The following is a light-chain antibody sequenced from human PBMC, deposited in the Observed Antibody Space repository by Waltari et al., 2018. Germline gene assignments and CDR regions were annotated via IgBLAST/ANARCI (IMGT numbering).Light chain of an antibody. Sequence: DIQMTQSPSTLSASIGDRVTITCRASQSISSSLAWYQQNPGKAPKLLIYRASTLESGVPSRFSSSGSGTEFTLTISSLQPGDFATYYCQQYNSFSRTFGQGTKVDIK. CDR2: RAS. J-gene: IGKJ1*01. V-gene: IGKV1-5*03. CDR1: QSISSS. CDR3: QQYNSFSRT.